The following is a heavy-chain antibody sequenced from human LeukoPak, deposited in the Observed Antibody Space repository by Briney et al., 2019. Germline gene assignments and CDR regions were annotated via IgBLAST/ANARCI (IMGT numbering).Heavy chain of an antibody. Sequence: GGSLRLSCVASGFTFKKFGMSWVRQAPGKGLEWVSSLSGSGDKTYYTDSVKGRFTISRDNAKNSLYLQMNSLRAEDTAVYYCARVSYDSSGYYYKVPRMVDYWGQGTLVTVSS. CDR2: LSGSGDKT. CDR3: ARVSYDSSGYYYKVPRMVDY. V-gene: IGHV3-21*01. D-gene: IGHD3-22*01. J-gene: IGHJ4*02. CDR1: GFTFKKFG.